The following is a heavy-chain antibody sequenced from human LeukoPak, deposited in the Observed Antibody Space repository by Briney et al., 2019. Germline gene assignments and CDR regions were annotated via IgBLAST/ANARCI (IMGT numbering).Heavy chain of an antibody. CDR2: ISWNSGRM. CDR1: GFTFDDYA. J-gene: IGHJ4*02. Sequence: GRSLRLSXVASGFTFDDYAMHWFRQPQGKGLEWVSGISWNSGRMDYADSVKGRFTISRDNAKNSLYLQMNSLRTEDMAFYYCAKDMGYSSSSTFDYWGQGTLVTVSS. CDR3: AKDMGYSSSSTFDY. V-gene: IGHV3-9*03. D-gene: IGHD6-6*01.